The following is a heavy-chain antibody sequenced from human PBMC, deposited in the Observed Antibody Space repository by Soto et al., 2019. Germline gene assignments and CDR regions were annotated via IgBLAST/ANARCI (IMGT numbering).Heavy chain of an antibody. Sequence: EVQLVESGGGLVQPGGSLRLSCAASGFTFSSYWMHWVRQAPGKWLVWVSRMNSDGSSTSYADSVKGRFTISRDNAKNTLYLKMNSLRAEDTAVYYCARDIGPDYDFWSGYQRNWFDPWGQGTLVTVSS. J-gene: IGHJ5*02. V-gene: IGHV3-74*01. D-gene: IGHD3-3*01. CDR1: GFTFSSYW. CDR3: ARDIGPDYDFWSGYQRNWFDP. CDR2: MNSDGSST.